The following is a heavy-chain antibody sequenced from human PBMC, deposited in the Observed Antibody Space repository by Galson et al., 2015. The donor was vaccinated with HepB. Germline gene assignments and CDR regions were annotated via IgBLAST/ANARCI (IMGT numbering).Heavy chain of an antibody. V-gene: IGHV2-70*17. CDR1: GFSLSTDGMS. CDR3: ARMTTSGNYLEY. CDR2: IDWDDDK. D-gene: IGHD1-26*01. Sequence: PALVKSTQTLTLTCTFSGFSLSTDGMSVNWARQPPGKALEWLARIDWDDDKFYSTSLKTRLTISKDTSKNQVVLTMTNMDPVDTATYYCARMTTSGNYLEYWGQGTLVTVSS. J-gene: IGHJ4*02.